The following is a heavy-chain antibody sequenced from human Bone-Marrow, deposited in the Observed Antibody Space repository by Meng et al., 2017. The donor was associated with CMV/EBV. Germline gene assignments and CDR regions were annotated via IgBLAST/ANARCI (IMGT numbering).Heavy chain of an antibody. CDR3: ASRRTYNWNYASNYYYGMDV. CDR1: GYTFSSYA. CDR2: IIPIFGTA. Sequence: SVKVSCKASGYTFSSYAISWVRQAPGQGLEWMGGIIPIFGTANYAQKFQGRVTITTDESTSTAYMGLSSLRSEDTAVYYCASRRTYNWNYASNYYYGMDVWGQGTTVTCSS. D-gene: IGHD1-7*01. J-gene: IGHJ6*01. V-gene: IGHV1-69*05.